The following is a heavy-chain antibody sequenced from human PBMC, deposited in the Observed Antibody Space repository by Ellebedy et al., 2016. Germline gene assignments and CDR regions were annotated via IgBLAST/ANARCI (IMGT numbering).Heavy chain of an antibody. CDR1: GFTVSSNY. CDR3: ARAGYGDYDDY. J-gene: IGHJ4*02. CDR2: IYSGGST. D-gene: IGHD4-17*01. V-gene: IGHV3-53*01. Sequence: GGSLRLXCAASGFTVSSNYMSWVRQAPGKGLEWVSVIYSGGSTYYADSVKGRFTISRDNSKNTLYLQMNSLRAEDTAVYYCARAGYGDYDDYWGQGTLVTVSS.